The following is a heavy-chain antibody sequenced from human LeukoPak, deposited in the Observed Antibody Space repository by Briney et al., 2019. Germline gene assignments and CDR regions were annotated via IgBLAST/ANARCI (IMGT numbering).Heavy chain of an antibody. D-gene: IGHD5-18*01. CDR3: ARSGSAMAYFDY. J-gene: IGHJ4*02. CDR2: IYYSGST. V-gene: IGHV4-31*03. CDR1: GGSISSGGYY. Sequence: PSETLSLTRTVSGGSISSGGYYWSWIRQHPGKGLEWIGYIYYSGSTYYNPSLKSRVTISVDTSKNQFSLKLSSVTAADTAVYYCARSGSAMAYFDYWGQGTLVTVSS.